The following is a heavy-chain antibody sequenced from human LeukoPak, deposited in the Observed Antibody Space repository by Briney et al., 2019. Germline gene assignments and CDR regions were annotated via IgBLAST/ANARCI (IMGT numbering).Heavy chain of an antibody. CDR3: ARDYSSGYFGLDDAFDI. V-gene: IGHV3-33*01. D-gene: IGHD3-22*01. Sequence: GGSLRLSCAASGFTFSSYGMHWVRQAPGKGLEWVAVIWYDGSNKYYADSVKGRFTISRDNSKNTLYLQMNSLGAEDTAVYYCARDYSSGYFGLDDAFDIWGQGTMVTVSS. CDR1: GFTFSSYG. J-gene: IGHJ3*02. CDR2: IWYDGSNK.